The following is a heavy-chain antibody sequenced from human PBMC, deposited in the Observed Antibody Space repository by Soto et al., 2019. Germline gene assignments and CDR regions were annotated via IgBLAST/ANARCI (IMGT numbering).Heavy chain of an antibody. CDR1: GFTFTDYG. V-gene: IGHV3-23*01. D-gene: IGHD2-15*01. CDR2: ISGGGGDST. Sequence: EVQLLESGGRIVRPGGSLRLSCATSGFTFTDYGMSWVRQAPGKGLEWVSAISGGGGDSTYYADSVKGRLTISKDNSKNTLYLQLSRLRADDTAVYYCAKEMALIGKGGFDLWGQETMVTVSS. J-gene: IGHJ3*01. CDR3: AKEMALIGKGGFDL.